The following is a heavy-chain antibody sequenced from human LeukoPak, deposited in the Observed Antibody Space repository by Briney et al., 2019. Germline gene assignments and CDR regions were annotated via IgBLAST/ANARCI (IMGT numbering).Heavy chain of an antibody. V-gene: IGHV1-3*01. CDR2: INAGNGNT. Sequence: ASVKVSCKASGYTFTSYAIHWVRQAPGQRLEWMGWINAGNGNTKYSQKFQGRVTITRDTSASTAYMELSSLRSEDTAVYYCARSYCSGGSCYSFTDYWGQGTLVTVSS. CDR1: GYTFTSYA. CDR3: ARSYCSGGSCYSFTDY. J-gene: IGHJ4*02. D-gene: IGHD2-15*01.